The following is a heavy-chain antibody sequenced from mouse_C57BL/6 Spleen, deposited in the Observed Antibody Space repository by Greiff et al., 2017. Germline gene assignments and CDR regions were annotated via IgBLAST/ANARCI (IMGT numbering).Heavy chain of an antibody. Sequence: VNVVESGPGLVAPSQSLSITCTVSGFSLTSYGVHWVRQPPGKGLEWLVVIWSDGSTTYNSALKSRLSISKDNSKSQVFLKMNSLQTDDTAMYYCARQGAGHYSNPWYFDVWGTGTTVTVSS. V-gene: IGHV2-6-1*01. CDR2: IWSDGST. CDR1: GFSLTSYG. CDR3: ARQGAGHYSNPWYFDV. D-gene: IGHD2-5*01. J-gene: IGHJ1*03.